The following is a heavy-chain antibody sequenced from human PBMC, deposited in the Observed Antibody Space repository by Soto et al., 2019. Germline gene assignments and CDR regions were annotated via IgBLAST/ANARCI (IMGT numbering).Heavy chain of an antibody. D-gene: IGHD5-12*01. V-gene: IGHV1-69*13. CDR2: IIPIFGTA. CDR3: ARESQRWLQPGGAFDI. Sequence: SVKVSCKASGGTFSSYAISWVRQAPGQGLEWMGGIIPIFGTANYAQKFQGRVTITADESTSTAYMELSSLRSEDTAVYYCARESQRWLQPGGAFDIWGQGTMVTVSS. J-gene: IGHJ3*02. CDR1: GGTFSSYA.